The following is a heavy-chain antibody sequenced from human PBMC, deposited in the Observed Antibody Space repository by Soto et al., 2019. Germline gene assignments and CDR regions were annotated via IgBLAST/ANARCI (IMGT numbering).Heavy chain of an antibody. V-gene: IGHV3-64D*08. CDR3: VKDLLWFGEYYFDY. D-gene: IGHD3-10*01. J-gene: IGHJ4*02. CDR2: ISSNGGST. CDR1: GFTFSSYA. Sequence: GGSLRLSCSASGFTFSSYAMHWVRQAPGKGLEYVSGISSNGGSTYYADSVKGRFTISRDNSKNTLYLQMSSLRAEDTAVYYCVKDLLWFGEYYFDYWGQGTLVTVSS.